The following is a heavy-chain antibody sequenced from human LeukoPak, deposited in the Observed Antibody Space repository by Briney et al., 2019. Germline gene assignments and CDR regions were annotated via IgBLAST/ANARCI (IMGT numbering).Heavy chain of an antibody. Sequence: SETLSLTCTVSGGSISSSSYYWGWGRQRPGKGLEWIGSIYYSGSTYYNPSLKSRVTISVDTSKNQFSLKLSSVTAADTAVYYCARSDILTGYYLYYWGQGTLVTVSS. D-gene: IGHD3-9*01. CDR1: GGSISSSSYY. CDR3: ARSDILTGYYLYY. CDR2: IYYSGST. V-gene: IGHV4-39*07. J-gene: IGHJ4*02.